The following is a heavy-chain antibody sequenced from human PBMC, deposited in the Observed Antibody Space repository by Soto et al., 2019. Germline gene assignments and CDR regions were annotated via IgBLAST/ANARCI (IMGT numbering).Heavy chain of an antibody. Sequence: ASVKVSCKASGGTFSSYAISWVRQAPGQGLEWMGGIIPIFGTANYAQKFQGRVTITADESTSTAYMELSSLRSEDTAVYYCARCPSRYCSGGSCYSEAFEIWGQGTMVTVSS. V-gene: IGHV1-69*13. CDR3: ARCPSRYCSGGSCYSEAFEI. CDR1: GGTFSSYA. CDR2: IIPIFGTA. J-gene: IGHJ3*02. D-gene: IGHD2-15*01.